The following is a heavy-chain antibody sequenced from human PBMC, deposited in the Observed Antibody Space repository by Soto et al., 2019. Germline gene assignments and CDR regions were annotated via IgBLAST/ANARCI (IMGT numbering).Heavy chain of an antibody. J-gene: IGHJ4*02. CDR3: ARVPPQSMIVEYYFDY. V-gene: IGHV1-69*13. CDR2: IIPIFGTA. Sequence: SVKVSCKASGGTFSSYAISWVRQAPGQGLEWMGGIIPIFGTANYAQKFQGRVTITADESTSTAHMELSSLRSEDTAVYYCARVPPQSMIVEYYFDYWGQGTLVTVSS. D-gene: IGHD3-22*01. CDR1: GGTFSSYA.